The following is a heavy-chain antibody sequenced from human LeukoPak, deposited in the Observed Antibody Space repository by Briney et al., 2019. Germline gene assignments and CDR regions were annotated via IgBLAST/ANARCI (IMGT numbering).Heavy chain of an antibody. Sequence: GSLRLSCAASGFTFSSYAMSWVRQAPGKGLEWVPAISGSGGSTYYADSVKGRFTISRDNSKNTLYLQMNSLRAEDTAVYYCAKDNAVTTHFDYWGQGTLVTVSS. CDR2: ISGSGGST. CDR1: GFTFSSYA. J-gene: IGHJ4*02. CDR3: AKDNAVTTHFDY. D-gene: IGHD4-17*01. V-gene: IGHV3-23*01.